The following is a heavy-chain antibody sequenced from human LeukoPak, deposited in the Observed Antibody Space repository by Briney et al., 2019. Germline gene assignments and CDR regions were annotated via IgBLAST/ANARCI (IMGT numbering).Heavy chain of an antibody. J-gene: IGHJ4*02. Sequence: PXGSLRLSCAASGFTVNSNYMNWVRQAPGKGLEWVSVLYSDGRTYYADSVKGRFTISRDTSKNTLYPQVNSLRAEDTAIYYCARGGGYYPIDYWGQGTLVTVSS. CDR1: GFTVNSNY. D-gene: IGHD1-26*01. V-gene: IGHV3-53*01. CDR2: LYSDGRT. CDR3: ARGGGYYPIDY.